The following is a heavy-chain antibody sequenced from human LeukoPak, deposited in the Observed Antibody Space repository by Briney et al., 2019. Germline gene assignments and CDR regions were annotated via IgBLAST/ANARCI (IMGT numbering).Heavy chain of an antibody. V-gene: IGHV3-9*01. CDR2: ISWNSGSI. CDR3: AKANYDDSSGWIGY. CDR1: GFTFDDYA. J-gene: IGHJ4*02. D-gene: IGHD3-22*01. Sequence: PGGSLRLSCAASGFTFDDYAMHWVRQAPGKGLEWVSGISWNSGSIGYADSVKGRFTISRDNAKNSLYLRMNSLRAEDTALYYCAKANYDDSSGWIGYWGQGTLVTVSS.